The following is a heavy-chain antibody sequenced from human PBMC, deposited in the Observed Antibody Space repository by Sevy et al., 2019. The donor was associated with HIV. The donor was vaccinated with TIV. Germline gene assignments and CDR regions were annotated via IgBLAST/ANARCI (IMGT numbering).Heavy chain of an antibody. CDR1: GNTFTSYD. CDR2: MSPNSGNT. J-gene: IGHJ6*02. D-gene: IGHD2-2*01. V-gene: IGHV1-8*01. Sequence: ASVKVSCRASGNTFTSYDINWLRQATGQGLEWMGWMSPNSGNTGYAQKFQGRVTMTRNTSISTAYMELSSLRSEDTAVYYCARFLSTSYYYYYAMDVWGQGTTVTVSS. CDR3: ARFLSTSYYYYYAMDV.